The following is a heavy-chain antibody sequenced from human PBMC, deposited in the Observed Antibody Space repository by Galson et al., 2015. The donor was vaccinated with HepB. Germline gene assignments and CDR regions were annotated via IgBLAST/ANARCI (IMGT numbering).Heavy chain of an antibody. J-gene: IGHJ6*02. CDR2: IYYSGST. D-gene: IGHD3-10*01. CDR3: ARDRGGMDV. V-gene: IGHV4-59*01. Sequence: ETLSLTCTVSGGSISSYYWRWIRQPPGKGLEWIGYIYYSGSTNYNPSLKSRVTISVDTSKNQFSLKLSSVTAADTAVYYCARDRGGMDVWGQGTTVTVSS. CDR1: GGSISSYY.